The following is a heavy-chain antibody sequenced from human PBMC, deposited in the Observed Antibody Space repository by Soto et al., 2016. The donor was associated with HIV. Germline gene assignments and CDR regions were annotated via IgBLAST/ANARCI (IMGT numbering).Heavy chain of an antibody. CDR2: IWYDGSDK. J-gene: IGHJ6*02. CDR1: GFTFSSYG. CDR3: ARDREVGAYPXNYYYGMDV. D-gene: IGHD1-26*01. Sequence: VQLVESGGGVVQPGRSLRLSCAASGFTFSSYGMHWVRQAPGKGLEWVAVIWYDGSDKYYADSVKGRFTISRDNSKNTLYLQMNSLRAEDTAVYYCARDREVGAYPXNYYYGMDVVGPRDHGHRLL. V-gene: IGHV3-33*01.